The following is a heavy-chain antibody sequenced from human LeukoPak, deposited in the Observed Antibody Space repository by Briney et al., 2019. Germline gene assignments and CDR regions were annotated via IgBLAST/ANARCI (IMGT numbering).Heavy chain of an antibody. J-gene: IGHJ4*02. V-gene: IGHV4-59*01. CDR1: GGSISSYY. CDR2: IYYSGST. CDR3: ARGGGYLYYFDY. Sequence: SETLSLTCTVSGGSISSYYWSWLRQPPGKGLEWIGYIYYSGSTNYNPSPKSRVTISVDTSKNQFSLKLSSVTAADTAVYYCARGGGYLYYFDYWGQGTLVTVSS. D-gene: IGHD5-12*01.